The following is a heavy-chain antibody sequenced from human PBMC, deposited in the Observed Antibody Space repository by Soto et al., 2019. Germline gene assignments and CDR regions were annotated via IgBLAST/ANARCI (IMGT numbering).Heavy chain of an antibody. CDR3: ARDPHYGDYGLYGMDV. CDR1: GFTFSSYG. D-gene: IGHD4-17*01. Sequence: XVSLRLSCAASGFTFSSYGMHWVRQAPGKGLEWVAVIWYDGSNKYYADSVKGRFTISRDNSKNTLYLQMKSLRAEDTAVYYCARDPHYGDYGLYGMDVWGQGTTVTVSS. J-gene: IGHJ6*02. V-gene: IGHV3-33*01. CDR2: IWYDGSNK.